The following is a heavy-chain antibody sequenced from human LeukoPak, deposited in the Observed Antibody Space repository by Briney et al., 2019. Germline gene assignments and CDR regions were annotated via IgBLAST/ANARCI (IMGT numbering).Heavy chain of an antibody. J-gene: IGHJ3*02. V-gene: IGHV1-46*01. D-gene: IGHD6-6*01. CDR3: ARFPTCELAGYAFDI. CDR2: INPSGGST. CDR1: GYTFTSYY. Sequence: ASVKVSCKESGYTFTSYYMHGVRQAPGQGLEWMGIINPSGGSTSYAQKFQGRVTMTRDMSTSTVYMELSSLRSEDTAVYYCARFPTCELAGYAFDIWGQGTMVTVSS.